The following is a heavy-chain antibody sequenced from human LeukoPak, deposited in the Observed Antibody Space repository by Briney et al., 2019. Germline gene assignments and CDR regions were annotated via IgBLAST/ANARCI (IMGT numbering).Heavy chain of an antibody. V-gene: IGHV3-48*04. CDR1: GFTFSSYS. CDR2: ISSSGSTI. J-gene: IGHJ4*02. D-gene: IGHD3-22*01. Sequence: GGSLRLSCAASGFTFSSYSMNWVRQVPGKGLEWVSYISSSGSTIYYADSVKGRFTISRDNAKNSLYLQMNSLRAEDTAVYYCARYYYDSSGYYYFDYWGQGTLVTVSS. CDR3: ARYYYDSSGYYYFDY.